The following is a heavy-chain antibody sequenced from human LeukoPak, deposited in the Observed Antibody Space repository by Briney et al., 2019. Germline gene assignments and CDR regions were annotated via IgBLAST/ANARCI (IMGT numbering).Heavy chain of an antibody. V-gene: IGHV3-20*01. CDR2: INWNGGST. CDR1: GFTFDDYG. Sequence: PGGSLRLSCAASGFTFDDYGMSWVRQAPGKGLEWVSGINWNGGSTGYADSVRGRFAISRDNAKNSLYLQMNSLRAEDTALYHCARDSPNDAFDIWGQGTMVTVSS. J-gene: IGHJ3*02. CDR3: ARDSPNDAFDI.